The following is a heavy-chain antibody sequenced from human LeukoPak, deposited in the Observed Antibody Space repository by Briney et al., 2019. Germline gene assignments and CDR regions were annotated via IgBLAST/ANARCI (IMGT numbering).Heavy chain of an antibody. D-gene: IGHD2-21*02. J-gene: IGHJ4*02. Sequence: GGSLRLSCAASGFTFGSYSMNWVRQAPGKGLEWVSSISSSSSYIYYADSVKGRFTISRDNAKNSLYLQMNSLRAEDTAVYYCARDLRDCGGDCSLLSPDPPDYWGQGTLVTVSS. V-gene: IGHV3-21*01. CDR2: ISSSSSYI. CDR1: GFTFGSYS. CDR3: ARDLRDCGGDCSLLSPDPPDY.